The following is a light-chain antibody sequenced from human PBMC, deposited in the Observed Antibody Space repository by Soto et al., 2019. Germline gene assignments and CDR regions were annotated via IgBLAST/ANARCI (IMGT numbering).Light chain of an antibody. CDR1: SSDVGRYNL. Sequence: QSALTQPPSVSGSPGQSVTISCTGTSSDVGRYNLVSWYQQPPGTAPKLMIYEVNKRPSGVPDRLSGSKSGNTASLTISGLQAEDEADYYCSSYTGSTHNLVVFGGGTKLTVL. V-gene: IGLV2-18*02. CDR2: EVN. J-gene: IGLJ2*01. CDR3: SSYTGSTHNLVV.